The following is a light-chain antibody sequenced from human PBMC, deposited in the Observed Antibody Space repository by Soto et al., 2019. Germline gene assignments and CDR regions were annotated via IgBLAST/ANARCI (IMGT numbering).Light chain of an antibody. CDR2: DVS. CDR1: SSDVGGYNY. CDR3: SSYTSSSTLV. V-gene: IGLV2-14*01. J-gene: IGLJ2*01. Sequence: QSALTQPASVSGSPGQSITISCTGTSSDVGGYNYVSWYQQHPGKAPKLMIYDVSSRPSGVSNRFSGPKSGNTASLTISGLQAEDEADYYCSSYTSSSTLVFGGGTKLTVL.